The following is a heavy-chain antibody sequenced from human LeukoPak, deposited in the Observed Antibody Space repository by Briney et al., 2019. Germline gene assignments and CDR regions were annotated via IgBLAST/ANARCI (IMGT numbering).Heavy chain of an antibody. CDR1: GYTFTSYY. CDR2: INPSGGST. Sequence: ASVKVSCKASGYTFTSYYMHWVRQAPGQGLEWMGIINPSGGSTSYAQKFQGRVTMTRDMSTSTVYMELSRLRSEDTAVYYCARVNPYYYDSSGYYYVFDYWGQATLLTVSS. J-gene: IGHJ4*01. CDR3: ARVNPYYYDSSGYYYVFDY. V-gene: IGHV1-46*01. D-gene: IGHD3-22*01.